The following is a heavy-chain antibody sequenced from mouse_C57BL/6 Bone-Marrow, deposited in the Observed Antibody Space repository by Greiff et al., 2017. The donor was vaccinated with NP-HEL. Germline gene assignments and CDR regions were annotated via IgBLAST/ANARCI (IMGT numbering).Heavy chain of an antibody. CDR1: GFTFSDYY. D-gene: IGHD2-5*01. J-gene: IGHJ3*01. CDR3: ARDRGYYSNYWFAY. CDR2: INYDGSST. Sequence: EVHLVESEGGLVQPGSSMKLSCTASGFTFSDYYMAWVRQVPEKGLEWVANINYDGSSTYYLDSLKSRFIISRDNAKNILYLQMSSLKSEDTATYYCARDRGYYSNYWFAYWGQGTLVTVSA. V-gene: IGHV5-16*01.